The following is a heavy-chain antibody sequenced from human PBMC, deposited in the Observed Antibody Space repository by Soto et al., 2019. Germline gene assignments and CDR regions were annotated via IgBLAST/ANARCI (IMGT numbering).Heavy chain of an antibody. Sequence: GEALKISCKGSGYSFTSYWIVWVRQMPGKXLEWMXIXYXXXSXTXXXPXXXXQVTISADKSISTAYLQWSSLKASDTAMYYCARGARRDGYNTVDYWGQGTLVTVSS. CDR1: GYSFTSYW. V-gene: IGHV5-51*01. CDR3: ARGARRDGYNTVDY. D-gene: IGHD5-12*01. J-gene: IGHJ4*02. CDR2: XYXXXSXT.